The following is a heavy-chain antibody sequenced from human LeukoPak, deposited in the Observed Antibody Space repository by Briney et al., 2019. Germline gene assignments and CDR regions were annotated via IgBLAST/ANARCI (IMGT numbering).Heavy chain of an antibody. Sequence: SETLSLTCTVSGGSISSYYWSWIRQPPGMGLEWIGCIYYSGSTNYNPSLKSRVTISVDTSKNQFSLRLSSVTAADTAVYYCARGDTSGYRYWGQGILVIVSS. J-gene: IGHJ4*02. CDR2: IYYSGST. CDR1: GGSISSYY. CDR3: ARGDTSGYRY. D-gene: IGHD3-22*01. V-gene: IGHV4-59*12.